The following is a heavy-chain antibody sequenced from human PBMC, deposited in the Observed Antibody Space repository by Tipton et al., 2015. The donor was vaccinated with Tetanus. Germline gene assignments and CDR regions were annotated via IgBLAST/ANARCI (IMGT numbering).Heavy chain of an antibody. D-gene: IGHD4-23*01. V-gene: IGHV4-34*01. CDR3: ASMTPVDWYFDL. Sequence: TLSLTCAVSGGSFSSFYWSWIRQPPGKGLEWIGEINHRGGTSYTSSLKSRVTISVDTSKNQLSLKLTSVTAADTAVYYCASMTPVDWYFDLWGRGTLVTVSS. CDR2: INHRGGT. J-gene: IGHJ2*01. CDR1: GGSFSSFY.